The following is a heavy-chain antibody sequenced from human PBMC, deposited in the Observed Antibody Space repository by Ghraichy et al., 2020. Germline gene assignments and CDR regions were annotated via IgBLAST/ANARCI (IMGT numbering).Heavy chain of an antibody. CDR2: IYYSGST. Sequence: SETLSLTCTVSGGSISSSSYYWGWIRQPPGKGLEWIGSIYYSGSTYYNPSLKSRVTISVDTSKNQFSLKLSSVTAADTAVYYCARPYSSGWYPHFDYWGQGTLVTVSS. CDR3: ARPYSSGWYPHFDY. V-gene: IGHV4-39*01. J-gene: IGHJ4*02. CDR1: GGSISSSSYY. D-gene: IGHD6-19*01.